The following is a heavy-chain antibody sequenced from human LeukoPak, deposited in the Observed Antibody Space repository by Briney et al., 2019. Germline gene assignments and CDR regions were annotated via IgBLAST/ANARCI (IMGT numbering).Heavy chain of an antibody. V-gene: IGHV3-48*01. CDR3: ARESPWGFDAFDV. CDR1: GFSFSNYS. J-gene: IGHJ3*01. Sequence: GGSLRLSCAASGFSFSNYSMNWVRQAPGRGLDWVSYIVSTSSTIHYADSVKGRFTITRDNAKISLYLQMNSLRAEDTAVYYCARESPWGFDAFDVWGQGTVGTVSS. CDR2: IVSTSSTI. D-gene: IGHD7-27*01.